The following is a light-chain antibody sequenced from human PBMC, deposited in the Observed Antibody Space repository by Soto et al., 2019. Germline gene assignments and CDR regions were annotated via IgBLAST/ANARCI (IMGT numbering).Light chain of an antibody. CDR2: DNN. J-gene: IGLJ1*01. V-gene: IGLV1-51*01. CDR1: SSNIGNKY. Sequence: QSVLTQPPSVSAAPGQKVTISCSGSSSNIGNKYVSWYQQLPGTAPKLLIYDNNKRPSGIPDRVSGSKSGTSATLGITGLQTGDEADYYCGTWDSSLSAYVFGTGTKLTVL. CDR3: GTWDSSLSAYV.